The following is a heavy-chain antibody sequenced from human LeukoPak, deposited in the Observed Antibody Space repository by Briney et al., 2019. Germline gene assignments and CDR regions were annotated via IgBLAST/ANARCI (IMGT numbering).Heavy chain of an antibody. CDR3: AKQKEYYDTLTGYYPGLSFDN. J-gene: IGHJ4*02. CDR2: SNSDGSNT. CDR1: GFTFSSYW. Sequence: PGGSLRLSCAASGFTFSSYWMHWVRQAPGKGLVWISRSNSDGSNTIYADSVKGRFTISRDNSKNTLYLQMNSLRAEDTAVYYCAKQKEYYDTLTGYYPGLSFDNWGQGTLVTVSS. V-gene: IGHV3-74*01. D-gene: IGHD3-9*01.